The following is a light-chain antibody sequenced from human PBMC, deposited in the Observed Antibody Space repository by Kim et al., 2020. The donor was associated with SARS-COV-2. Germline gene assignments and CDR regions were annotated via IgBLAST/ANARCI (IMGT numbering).Light chain of an antibody. J-gene: IGLJ3*02. CDR2: DTN. V-gene: IGLV7-46*01. CDR1: TGGVTSGHF. CDR3: FLSYSGARV. Sequence: QAVVTQEPSPTVSPGGTVTLTCGSSTGGVTSGHFPYWLQQRPGQAPRTMIYDTNNKHSWAPARFSGSLLGGKAALTLSGAQPEDEADYYCFLSYSGARVFGGGTQLTVL.